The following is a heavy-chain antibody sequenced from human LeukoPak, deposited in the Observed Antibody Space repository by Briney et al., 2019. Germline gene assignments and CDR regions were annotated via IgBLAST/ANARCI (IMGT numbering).Heavy chain of an antibody. D-gene: IGHD1-26*01. CDR1: GYTFTSYY. CDR3: ARGSSGSYGWFDP. J-gene: IGHJ5*02. V-gene: IGHV1-46*01. Sequence: ASVKVSYKASGYTFTSYYMHWVRQAPGQGLEWMGIINPSGGSTSYAQKFQGRVTMTGDMSTSTVYMELSSLRSEDTAVYYCARGSSGSYGWFDPWGQGTLVTVSS. CDR2: INPSGGST.